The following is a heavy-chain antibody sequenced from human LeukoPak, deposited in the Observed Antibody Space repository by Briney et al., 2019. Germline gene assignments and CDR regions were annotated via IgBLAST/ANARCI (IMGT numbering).Heavy chain of an antibody. D-gene: IGHD3-9*01. V-gene: IGHV4-4*07. J-gene: IGHJ6*03. CDR1: GGSISSYD. CDR2: IYTSGST. CDR3: ARVNYDILTGPSYYYYYYMDV. Sequence: SDTLSLTCTVSGGSISSYDWSWIRQPAGKGLEWIGRIYTSGSTNYNPSLKSRVTMSVDTSKNQFSLKLSSVTAADTAVYYCARVNYDILTGPSYYYYYYMDVWGKGTTVTVSS.